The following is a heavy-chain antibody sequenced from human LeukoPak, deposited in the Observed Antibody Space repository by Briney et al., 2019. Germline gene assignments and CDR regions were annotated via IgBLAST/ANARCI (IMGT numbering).Heavy chain of an antibody. CDR2: ISGSGGST. V-gene: IGHV3-23*01. D-gene: IGHD2-2*01. CDR1: GFTFSKFS. Sequence: GGSLRLSCAASGFTFSKFSMHWVRQAPGKGLEWVSAISGSGGSTYYADSVKGRFTISRDNSKNTLYLQMNSLRAEDTAVYYCAKSVVPAATIYYYYGMDVWGQGTTVTVSS. J-gene: IGHJ6*02. CDR3: AKSVVPAATIYYYYGMDV.